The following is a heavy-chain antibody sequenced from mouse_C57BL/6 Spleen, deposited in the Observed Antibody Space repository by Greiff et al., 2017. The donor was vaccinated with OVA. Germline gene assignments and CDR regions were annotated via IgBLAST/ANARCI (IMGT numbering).Heavy chain of an antibody. V-gene: IGHV3-6*01. CDR1: GYSITSGYY. CDR3: ARGDYYYGSTQFAY. CDR2: ISYDGSN. J-gene: IGHJ3*01. Sequence: ESGPGLVKPSQSLSLTCSVTGYSITSGYYWNWIRQFPGNKLEWMGYISYDGSNNYNPSLKNRISITRDTSKNQFFLKLNSVTTEDTATYYCARGDYYYGSTQFAYWGQGTLVTVSA. D-gene: IGHD1-1*01.